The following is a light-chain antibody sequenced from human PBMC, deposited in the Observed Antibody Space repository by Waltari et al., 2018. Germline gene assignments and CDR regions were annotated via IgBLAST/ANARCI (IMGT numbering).Light chain of an antibody. CDR2: AAS. J-gene: IGKJ4*01. CDR1: QNIGTS. CDR3: QQSYSTPRLT. Sequence: DIQMTQSPSSVSASVGDRVPITCRASQNIGTSLTWYQQKPGKAPKLLVHAASSLYSGVPSRFSGSGSGTDFTLTISSLQPEDFTTYYCQQSYSTPRLTFGGGTKVDIK. V-gene: IGKV1-39*01.